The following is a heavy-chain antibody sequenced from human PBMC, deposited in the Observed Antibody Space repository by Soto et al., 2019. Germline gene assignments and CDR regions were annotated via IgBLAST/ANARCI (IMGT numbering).Heavy chain of an antibody. V-gene: IGHV4-31*03. Sequence: PSETLSLTCTVSGGSISSGGYYWSWIRQHPGKGLEWIGYIYYSGSTYYNPSLKSRVTISVDTSKNQFSLKLSSVTAADTAVYYCARESIAAAGTPKTFDYWGQGTLVTVSS. CDR1: GGSISSGGYY. CDR3: ARESIAAAGTPKTFDY. D-gene: IGHD6-13*01. J-gene: IGHJ4*02. CDR2: IYYSGST.